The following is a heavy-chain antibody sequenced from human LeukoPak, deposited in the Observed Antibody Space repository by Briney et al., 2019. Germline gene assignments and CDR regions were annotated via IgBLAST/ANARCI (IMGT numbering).Heavy chain of an antibody. D-gene: IGHD6-6*01. J-gene: IGHJ5*02. V-gene: IGHV4-39*07. CDR1: GGSISSGGYY. CDR3: ARGPRYSSSSHRWFDP. CDR2: INHSGST. Sequence: SETLSLTCTVSGGSISSGGYYWSWIRQPPGKGLEWIGEINHSGSTNYNPSLKSRVAISVDTSKNQFSLKLSSVTAADTAVYYCARGPRYSSSSHRWFDPWGQGTLVTVSS.